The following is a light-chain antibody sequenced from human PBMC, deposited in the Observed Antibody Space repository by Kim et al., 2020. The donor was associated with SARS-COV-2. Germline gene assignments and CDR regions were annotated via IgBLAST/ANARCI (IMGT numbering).Light chain of an antibody. Sequence: DIQMTQSPSSVSAAIGDSVTITCRASQDINGRLAWYQQRPGMVPRLLIDGASNLQSGVPSRFSGSGSGTDFALTIWNLQPEDFATYYCQQANNFPWTFGQGTNLDI. V-gene: IGKV1-12*01. CDR2: GAS. J-gene: IGKJ1*01. CDR3: QQANNFPWT. CDR1: QDINGR.